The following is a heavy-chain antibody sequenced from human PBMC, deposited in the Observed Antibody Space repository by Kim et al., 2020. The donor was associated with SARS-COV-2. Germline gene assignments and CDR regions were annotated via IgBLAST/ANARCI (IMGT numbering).Heavy chain of an antibody. J-gene: IGHJ6*02. CDR2: INPSGGST. Sequence: ASVKVSCKASGYTFTSYYMHWVRQAPGQGLEWMGIINPSGGSTSYAQKFQGRVTMTRDTSTSTVYMELSSLRSEDTAVYYCARDSDYYDSSGYYTTLEYYYYYGMDVWGQGTPVTVSS. CDR3: ARDSDYYDSSGYYTTLEYYYYYGMDV. CDR1: GYTFTSYY. V-gene: IGHV1-46*01. D-gene: IGHD3-22*01.